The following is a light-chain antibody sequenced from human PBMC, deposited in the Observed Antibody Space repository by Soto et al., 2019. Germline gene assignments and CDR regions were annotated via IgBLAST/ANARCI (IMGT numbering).Light chain of an antibody. V-gene: IGKV3-20*01. CDR1: QSVSSSY. Sequence: EIVLTQSPGTLSSSPGERASLSCRASQSVSSSYLAWYQQKPGQAPRLLIYGTSSRATGIPDKFSGSGSGTDFTLTISRLEPGDFAVYYCQQYGGSPRTFGQGTKVEVK. CDR3: QQYGGSPRT. J-gene: IGKJ1*01. CDR2: GTS.